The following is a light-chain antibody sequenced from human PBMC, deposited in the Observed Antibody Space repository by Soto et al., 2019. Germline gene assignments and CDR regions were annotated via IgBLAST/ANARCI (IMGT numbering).Light chain of an antibody. CDR2: EVS. CDR3: SSYTSSITRV. CDR1: SSDIGGYNY. V-gene: IGLV2-14*01. J-gene: IGLJ1*01. Sequence: QSVLTQPASVSGSPGQSITISCTGTSSDIGGYNYVSWYQHHPGKASKLMIYEVSNRPSGVSNRFSGSKSGNTASLTISGLQAEDEADYYCSSYTSSITRVFGTGTKLTVL.